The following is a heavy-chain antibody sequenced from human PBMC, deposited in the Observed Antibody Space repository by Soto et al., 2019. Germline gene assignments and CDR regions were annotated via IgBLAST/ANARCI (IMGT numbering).Heavy chain of an antibody. J-gene: IGHJ6*02. CDR3: ARDDHIVVVPTSLGAMDV. CDR2: IYHSGST. V-gene: IGHV4-4*02. CDR1: GGSIISNKW. D-gene: IGHD2-2*01. Sequence: SSETLSLTCAVYGGSIISNKWWSWVRQPPGKGLEWIGEIYHSGSTNYNPSLKSRVTISLDKSKNQFSLKLTSVTAADSAVYYCARDDHIVVVPTSLGAMDVWGQGTTVTVSS.